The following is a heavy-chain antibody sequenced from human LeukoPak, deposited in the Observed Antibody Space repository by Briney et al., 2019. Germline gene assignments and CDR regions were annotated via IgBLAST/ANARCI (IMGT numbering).Heavy chain of an antibody. D-gene: IGHD2-2*01. J-gene: IGHJ6*03. V-gene: IGHV4-31*03. Sequence: SETLSLTCTVPGGSISSGDYYWSWIRQHPGKGLEWIGYIYYSGSTFYNPSLKSRVTISVDTSKNQFSLKLSSVTAADTAVYYCARRSVVPAARHYYYYMDVWGKGTTVTVSS. CDR3: ARRSVVPAARHYYYYMDV. CDR2: IYYSGST. CDR1: GGSISSGDYY.